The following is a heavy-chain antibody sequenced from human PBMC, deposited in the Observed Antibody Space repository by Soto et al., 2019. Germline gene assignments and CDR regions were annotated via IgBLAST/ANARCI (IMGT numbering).Heavy chain of an antibody. CDR3: ARARGASYFDY. CDR1: GGSLSSGDYY. D-gene: IGHD2-15*01. J-gene: IGHJ4*02. CDR2: IYDSGST. Sequence: SETLSLTCTFSGGSLSSGDYYWSWIRQPPGKGRERIGYIYDSGSTYYNPSLKSRVTISVDTSKNQFSLKLSSVTAADTAVYYCARARGASYFDYWGQGTLVTVS. V-gene: IGHV4-30-4*01.